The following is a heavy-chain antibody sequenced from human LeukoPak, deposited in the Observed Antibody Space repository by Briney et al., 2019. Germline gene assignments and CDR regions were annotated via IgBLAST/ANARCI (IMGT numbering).Heavy chain of an antibody. CDR3: ARDSGYGDYVGNP. CDR1: EYTLTELS. J-gene: IGHJ5*02. CDR2: FDPEDGET. Sequence: ASVTVSCKVSEYTLTELSMHWVRQAPGKGLEWMGGFDPEDGETIYAQKFQGRVTMTTDTSTSTAYMELRSLRSDDTAVYYCARDSGYGDYVGNPWGQGTLVTVSS. D-gene: IGHD4-17*01. V-gene: IGHV1-24*01.